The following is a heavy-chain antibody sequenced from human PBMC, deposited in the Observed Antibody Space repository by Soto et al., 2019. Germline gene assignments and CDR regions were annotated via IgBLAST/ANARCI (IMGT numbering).Heavy chain of an antibody. CDR2: ISSSGTGI. CDR1: GFSFRDYY. V-gene: IGHV3-11*01. Sequence: LRLSCSASGFSFRDYYMTWIRQAPGKGLEWVSYISSSGTGIYYADSVKGRFTISRDNAKKSLYLQMSSLRAEDTAVYYCARAYSDAFDIWGQGTMVTVS. CDR3: ARAYSDAFDI. D-gene: IGHD2-15*01. J-gene: IGHJ3*02.